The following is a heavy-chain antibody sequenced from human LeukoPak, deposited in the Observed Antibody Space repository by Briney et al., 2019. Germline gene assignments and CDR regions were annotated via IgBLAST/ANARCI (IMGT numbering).Heavy chain of an antibody. Sequence: GGSLRLSCAASGFTFSSYSMHWVRQAPGKGLEWVSSISNSSSYIYYADSVKGRFTISRDNAKNSLYLQMNSLRAEDTAVYYCARDQSIYDFWSGYSGGYGMDVWGQGTTVTVSS. D-gene: IGHD3-3*01. CDR1: GFTFSSYS. CDR2: ISNSSSYI. J-gene: IGHJ6*02. CDR3: ARDQSIYDFWSGYSGGYGMDV. V-gene: IGHV3-21*01.